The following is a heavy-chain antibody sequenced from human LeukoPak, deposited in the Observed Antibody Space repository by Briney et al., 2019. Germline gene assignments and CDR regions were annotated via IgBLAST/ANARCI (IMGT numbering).Heavy chain of an antibody. CDR3: ARSVSWGLLVRDDAFDI. V-gene: IGHV4-59*08. Sequence: SETLSLTCTVSGGSISSYHWIWIRQPPGKRVEWIGYIHYSGSTNYNPSLKSRVTTSVDTSKKQFSLKLRSVTAADTAVYYCARSVSWGLLVRDDAFDIWGQGTMVTVSS. J-gene: IGHJ3*02. D-gene: IGHD2-21*01. CDR1: GGSISSYH. CDR2: IHYSGST.